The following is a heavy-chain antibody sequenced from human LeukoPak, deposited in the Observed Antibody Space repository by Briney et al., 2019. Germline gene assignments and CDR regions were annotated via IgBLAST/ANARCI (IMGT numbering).Heavy chain of an antibody. CDR1: GDSISSFY. J-gene: IGHJ4*02. CDR2: MDYSGST. Sequence: SETLSLTCNVSGDSISSFYLSWIRQPPGKGLEWIAYMDYSGSTNYNPSLKSRVTISIDTSKSQFSLKLNSVTAADTAVYYCARWSPDTPFDYWGQGTLVTVSS. CDR3: ARWSPDTPFDY. V-gene: IGHV4-59*01. D-gene: IGHD2-15*01.